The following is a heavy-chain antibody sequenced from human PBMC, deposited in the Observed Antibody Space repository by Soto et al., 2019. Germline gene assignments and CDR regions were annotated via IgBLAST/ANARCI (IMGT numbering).Heavy chain of an antibody. J-gene: IGHJ3*02. Sequence: SETLSLTCAVSGYSISSGYYWGWIRQPPGKGLEWIGSIYHSGSTYYNPSLKSRVTISVDTSKNQFSLKLSSVTAADTAVYYCARDSRTYYDFWSGYLEASDIWGQGTMVTVSS. D-gene: IGHD3-3*01. CDR1: GYSISSGYY. CDR3: ARDSRTYYDFWSGYLEASDI. V-gene: IGHV4-38-2*02. CDR2: IYHSGST.